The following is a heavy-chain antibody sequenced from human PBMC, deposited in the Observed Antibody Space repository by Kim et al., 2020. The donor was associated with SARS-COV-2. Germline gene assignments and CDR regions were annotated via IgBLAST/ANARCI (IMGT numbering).Heavy chain of an antibody. J-gene: IGHJ3*02. D-gene: IGHD3-22*01. CDR2: ISWNSGSI. CDR1: GFTFDDYA. Sequence: GGSLRLSCAASGFTFDDYAMHWVRQAPGKGLEWVSGISWNSGSIGYADSVKGRFTISRDNAKNSLYLQMNSLRAEDTALYYCAKAKYYDSSGYNDAFDIWGQGTTVTVSS. CDR3: AKAKYYDSSGYNDAFDI. V-gene: IGHV3-9*01.